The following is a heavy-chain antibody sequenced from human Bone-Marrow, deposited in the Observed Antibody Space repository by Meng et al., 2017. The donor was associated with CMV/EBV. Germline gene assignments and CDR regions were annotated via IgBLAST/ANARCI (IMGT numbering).Heavy chain of an antibody. D-gene: IGHD6-13*01. Sequence: GHISSYYWSWLRQPAGKGLEWIGRIYTSGSTNYNPSLKGRVTMSVDTSKNQFSLKLSSVTAADTAVYYCARASGYSRVGQDQNWFDPWGQGTLVTVSS. J-gene: IGHJ5*02. CDR3: ARASGYSRVGQDQNWFDP. CDR2: IYTSGST. CDR1: GHISSYY. V-gene: IGHV4-4*07.